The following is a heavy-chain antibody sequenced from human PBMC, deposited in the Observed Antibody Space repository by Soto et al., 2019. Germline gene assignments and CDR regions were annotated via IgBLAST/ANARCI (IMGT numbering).Heavy chain of an antibody. Sequence: PGGSLRLSCAVSGFTFSDYYMSWIRQAPGKGLEWVSYISSSDSIYYADSVKGRFTISRDNAKNSVYLQMNSLRAEDTAVYYCARDLGYYDSSGYFDYWGQGTLVTVSS. CDR2: ISSSDSI. CDR1: GFTFSDYY. V-gene: IGHV3-11*01. J-gene: IGHJ4*02. CDR3: ARDLGYYDSSGYFDY. D-gene: IGHD3-22*01.